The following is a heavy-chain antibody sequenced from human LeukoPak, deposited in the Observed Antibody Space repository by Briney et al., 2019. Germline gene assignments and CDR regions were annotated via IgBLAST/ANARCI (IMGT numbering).Heavy chain of an antibody. J-gene: IGHJ5*02. CDR1: GFTFGDYA. CDR2: IRSKAYGGTT. D-gene: IGHD5-12*01. CDR3: TRDSSGPVGP. Sequence: GGSLRLSCTASGFTFGDYAMTWVRQAPGKGLEWVGFIRSKAYGGTTEYAASVKGRFTISRDDSKSVAYLQMNSLKTEDTAVYYCTRDSSGPVGPWGQGTLVTVSS. V-gene: IGHV3-49*04.